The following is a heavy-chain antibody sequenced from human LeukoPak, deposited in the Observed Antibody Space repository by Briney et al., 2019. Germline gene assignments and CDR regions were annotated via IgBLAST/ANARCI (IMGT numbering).Heavy chain of an antibody. CDR1: GFTFSDSG. V-gene: IGHV3-30*02. CDR3: AGVDAAMPDAFDI. Sequence: GGSLRLSCAASGFTFSDSGMHWVRQAPGKGLEWVTFIQYDGSHRYYADSVKGRFTISRDNSKNALYLQMDSLRADDTAVYYCAGVDAAMPDAFDIWGQGTTVTVSS. J-gene: IGHJ3*02. D-gene: IGHD5-18*01. CDR2: IQYDGSHR.